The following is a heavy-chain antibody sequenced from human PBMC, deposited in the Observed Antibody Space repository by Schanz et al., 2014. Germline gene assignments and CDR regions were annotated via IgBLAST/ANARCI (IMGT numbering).Heavy chain of an antibody. CDR1: GGTFSSFG. J-gene: IGHJ4*02. CDR2: IIPSLGLA. D-gene: IGHD3-22*01. Sequence: VQLEQSGAEVKKPGSSVKVSCKASGGTFSSFGINWVRQAPGQGLEWMGRIIPSLGLAKYEQKFQDKVTITADKSTSTAYMELSSLRSEDTAMYYCARDYYDSSGYYYCDYWGQGTLXTVSS. V-gene: IGHV1-69*04. CDR3: ARDYYDSSGYYYCDY.